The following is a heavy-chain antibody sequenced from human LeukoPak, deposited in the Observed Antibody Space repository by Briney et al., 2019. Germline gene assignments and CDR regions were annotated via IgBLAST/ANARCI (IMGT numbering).Heavy chain of an antibody. CDR2: LYSSGST. J-gene: IGHJ4*02. Sequence: SETLSLTCTVSGGSISSSSYYWGWIRQPPGKGLEWIGFLYSSGSTYYNPSLKSRLTISVDTSKNQFSLRLSSVTAADTAVYYCARDQGYSYGAFDFWGQGALVTVSS. D-gene: IGHD5-18*01. V-gene: IGHV4-30-4*08. CDR3: ARDQGYSYGAFDF. CDR1: GGSISSSSYY.